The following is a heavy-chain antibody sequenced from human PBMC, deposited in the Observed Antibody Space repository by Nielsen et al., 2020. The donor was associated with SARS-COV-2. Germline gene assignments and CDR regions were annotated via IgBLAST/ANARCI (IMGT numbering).Heavy chain of an antibody. Sequence: GESLKISCAASGLTFSSDAMSWVRQAPGKGLEWVSVIYRGGSITYYADSVKGRFTISRDMSKNTLYLQMNSLRAEDTAVYYCARGGWYFGLWGRGTLVTVSS. CDR3: ARGGWYFGL. J-gene: IGHJ2*01. V-gene: IGHV3-23*03. CDR2: IYRGGSIT. CDR1: GLTFSSDA.